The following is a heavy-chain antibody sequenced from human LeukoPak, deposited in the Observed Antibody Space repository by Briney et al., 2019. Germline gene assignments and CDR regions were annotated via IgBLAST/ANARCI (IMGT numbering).Heavy chain of an antibody. CDR2: ISYDGSNK. Sequence: GGSLRLSCAASGFTFSSYSIHWVRQAPGKGLEWVAVISYDGSNKYYADSVKGRFTISRDNSKNTLYLEMNSLRTEDTAVYYCAKGVVVAPDVTPFDYWGQGTLVTVSS. CDR3: AKGVVVAPDVTPFDY. J-gene: IGHJ4*02. V-gene: IGHV3-30*18. CDR1: GFTFSSYS. D-gene: IGHD2-2*01.